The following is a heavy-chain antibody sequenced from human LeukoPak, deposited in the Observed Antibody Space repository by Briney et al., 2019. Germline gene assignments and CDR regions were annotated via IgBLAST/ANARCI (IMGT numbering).Heavy chain of an antibody. CDR1: GYTFTSYG. CDR2: ISAYNGNT. CDR3: ARDQKDHVDIVEEGFDY. D-gene: IGHD5-12*01. V-gene: IGHV1-18*04. Sequence: GASETVSCKASGYTFTSYGISWVRQAPGQGLERMGWISAYNGNTNYAKKLQGRVTMITDTSTSTAYMELRSLRSDDTAVYYCARDQKDHVDIVEEGFDYWGQGTLVTVSS. J-gene: IGHJ4*02.